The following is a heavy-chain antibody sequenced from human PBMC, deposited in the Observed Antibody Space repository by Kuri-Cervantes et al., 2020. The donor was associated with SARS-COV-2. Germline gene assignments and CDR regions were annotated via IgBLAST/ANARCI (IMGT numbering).Heavy chain of an antibody. CDR1: GFTFSSYS. D-gene: IGHD1-1*01. V-gene: IGHV3-21*01. CDR3: VRDGDHWNFDY. J-gene: IGHJ4*01. Sequence: LSLTCAASGFTFSSYSMNWVRQAPGKGLEWVSSISSSSSYIYDADSVKGRFTLSRDNAKNMLFLQMNSLRAEDTAVYYCVRDGDHWNFDYWGHGTLVT. CDR2: ISSSSSYI.